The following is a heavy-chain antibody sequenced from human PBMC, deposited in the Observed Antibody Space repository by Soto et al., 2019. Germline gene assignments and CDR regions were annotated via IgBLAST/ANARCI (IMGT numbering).Heavy chain of an antibody. CDR2: ISADTGNT. CDR3: ARADGRYGPLDS. D-gene: IGHD3-16*01. CDR1: GYTFSSYG. V-gene: IGHV1-18*01. J-gene: IGHJ5*01. Sequence: QVQRVQSGDEVKKPGASVKVSCKASGYTFSSYGISWVRQAPGQGLEWMGGISADTGNTNYAQMLQGRVTMTTDTSTDTAYMGLRSLRTADTAVYYCARADGRYGPLDSWGQGTLVTVSS.